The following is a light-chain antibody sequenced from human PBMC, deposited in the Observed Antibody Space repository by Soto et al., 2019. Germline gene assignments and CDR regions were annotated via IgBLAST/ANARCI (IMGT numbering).Light chain of an antibody. CDR2: AAS. Sequence: DIVLTQSPGTLSLSPGERATLSCRASETVNNNFLGWYQQKPGQAPRLLIFAASRRATGIPDRFSGSGSGTDFTLTISRLEPEDFGVYYCQQYGSSTPYTFGQGTKLEIK. J-gene: IGKJ2*01. CDR3: QQYGSSTPYT. CDR1: ETVNNNF. V-gene: IGKV3-20*01.